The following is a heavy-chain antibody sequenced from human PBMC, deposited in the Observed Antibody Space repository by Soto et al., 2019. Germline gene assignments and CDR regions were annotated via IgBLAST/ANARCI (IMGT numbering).Heavy chain of an antibody. V-gene: IGHV4-59*01. CDR3: ARDRDGGNNWFDP. CDR2: SYYSGST. CDR1: GGSISRYY. J-gene: IGHJ5*02. D-gene: IGHD3-10*01. Sequence: QVQLQESGPGLVKPSETLSLTCTVSGGSISRYYWSWIRQPPGKGLEWIGYSYYSGSTNYNPSLKSRVTISVDTSKNQFSLKLSSVTAADTAVYYCARDRDGGNNWFDPWGQGTLVTVSS.